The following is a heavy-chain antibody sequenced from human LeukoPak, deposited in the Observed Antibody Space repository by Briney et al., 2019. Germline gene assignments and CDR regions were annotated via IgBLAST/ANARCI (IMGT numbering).Heavy chain of an antibody. CDR2: IYYSGST. J-gene: IGHJ6*02. V-gene: IGHV4-59*08. Sequence: SETLSLTCTVSGGSISSYYWSWIRQPPGKGLEWIGYIYYSGSTNYNPSLKSRVTISVDTSKNQFSLKLSSVTAADTAVYYCARQSSGRGYYYGMDVWGQGTTVTVSS. D-gene: IGHD3-10*01. CDR3: ARQSSGRGYYYGMDV. CDR1: GGSISSYY.